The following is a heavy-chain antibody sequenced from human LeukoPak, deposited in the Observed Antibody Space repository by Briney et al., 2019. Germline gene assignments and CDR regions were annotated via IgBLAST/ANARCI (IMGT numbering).Heavy chain of an antibody. CDR1: GFTFSSYA. CDR2: ISGSGGST. D-gene: IGHD4-17*01. J-gene: IGHJ4*02. CDR3: AKAPPQYGDYFDY. Sequence: GGSLRLSCAASGFTFSSYAMSWVRQAPGKGLERVSAISGSGGSTYYADSVKGRITISRDNSKNTMDLQMNSLRAEDTAVYYCAKAPPQYGDYFDYWGQGTLVTVSS. V-gene: IGHV3-23*01.